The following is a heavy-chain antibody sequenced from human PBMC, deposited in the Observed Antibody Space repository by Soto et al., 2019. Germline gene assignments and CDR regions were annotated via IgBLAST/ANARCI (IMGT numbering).Heavy chain of an antibody. J-gene: IGHJ4*02. CDR1: GASISSFY. V-gene: IGHV4-59*12. D-gene: IGHD3-3*01. CDR2: VHYTGST. Sequence: SETLSLTCTVSGASISSFYWSWIRQPPGKGPEWIGYVHYTGSTSYNPSLKSRVTISVDTSKKQFSLKVNSVTAADTAVYYCARSLRLTVFGVVNDFDYWGQGTLVTVSS. CDR3: ARSLRLTVFGVVNDFDY.